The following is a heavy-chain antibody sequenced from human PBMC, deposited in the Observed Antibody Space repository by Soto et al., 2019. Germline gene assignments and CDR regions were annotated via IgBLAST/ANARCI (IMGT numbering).Heavy chain of an antibody. V-gene: IGHV3-7*01. CDR3: ETAISSPFSNFDY. Sequence: EVQLVQSGGDLVQPGGSLRLSCVASGFTFSTYWMTWVRQAPGMGLEWVAGIKEDASEELYVDSVKGRFSVSRDNAKNSLYLQLNSLSAEDTAVYYCETAISSPFSNFDYWGQGSLVTVSS. D-gene: IGHD2-2*01. CDR1: GFTFSTYW. CDR2: IKEDASEE. J-gene: IGHJ4*02.